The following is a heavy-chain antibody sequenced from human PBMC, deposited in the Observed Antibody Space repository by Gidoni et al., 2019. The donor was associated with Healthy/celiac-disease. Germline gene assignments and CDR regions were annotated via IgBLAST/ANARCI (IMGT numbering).Heavy chain of an antibody. V-gene: IGHV3-30-3*01. Sequence: QVQLVESGGGVVQPGRSLRLSCAASGFTFSSYAMHWVRQAPGKGLGWVAVISYDGSNKYYADSVKGRFTISRDNSKNTLYLQMNSLRAEDTAVYYCATGGRWLQSGYYFDYWGQGTLVTVSS. J-gene: IGHJ4*02. CDR1: GFTFSSYA. CDR3: ATGGRWLQSGYYFDY. CDR2: ISYDGSNK. D-gene: IGHD3-16*01.